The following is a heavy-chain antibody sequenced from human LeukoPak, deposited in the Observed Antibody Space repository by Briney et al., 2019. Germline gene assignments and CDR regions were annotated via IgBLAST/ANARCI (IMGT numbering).Heavy chain of an antibody. CDR1: GYTFTFYY. CDR3: AQSSGWDSLKY. V-gene: IGHV1-2*02. CDR2: INPNSGGT. J-gene: IGHJ4*02. D-gene: IGHD6-19*01. Sequence: ASVTVSFKSSGYTFTFYYMHWVRQAPGQGLEWMGWINPNSGGTNHAQKFQGRVSMTSDTSISTAYMELSRLRSDDTAVYYCAQSSGWDSLKYWGQGTLVTVSS.